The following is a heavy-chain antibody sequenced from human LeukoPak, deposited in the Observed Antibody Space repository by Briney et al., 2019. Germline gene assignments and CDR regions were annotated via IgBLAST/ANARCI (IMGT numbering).Heavy chain of an antibody. CDR1: GGSISSYY. D-gene: IGHD3-16*01. J-gene: IGHJ6*03. V-gene: IGHV4-59*01. CDR2: IYYSGST. Sequence: SETLSLTCTVSGGSISSYYWSWIRQPPGKGLEWIGYIYYSGSTNYNPSLKSRVTISVNTSKNQFSLKLSSVTAADTAVYYCARETSQKGAHYMDVWGKGTTVTISS. CDR3: ARETSQKGAHYMDV.